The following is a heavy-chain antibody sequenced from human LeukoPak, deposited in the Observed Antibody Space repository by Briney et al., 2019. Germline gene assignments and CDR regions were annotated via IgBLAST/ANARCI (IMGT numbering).Heavy chain of an antibody. CDR2: IYSGGRT. D-gene: IGHD2-15*01. CDR1: GLTVSNTY. V-gene: IGHV3-66*04. CDR3: ARHDRVLRWCMDV. Sequence: GGSLRLSCAASGLTVSNTYMSWVRQAPGKGLEWVSVIYSGGRTFYADSVKGRFTISRDGSTNSLTLQMNSLRVEDTAVYYYARHDRVLRWCMDVWGLGTTVTVSS. J-gene: IGHJ6*02.